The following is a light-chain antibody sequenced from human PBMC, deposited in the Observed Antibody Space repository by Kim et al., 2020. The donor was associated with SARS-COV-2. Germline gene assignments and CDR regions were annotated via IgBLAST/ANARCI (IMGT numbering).Light chain of an antibody. CDR3: QQYNNWRT. V-gene: IGKV3-15*01. CDR2: GAS. J-gene: IGKJ2*01. Sequence: LSVSSGERTTLSCRASQSVSSNLAWYQQKPGQAPRLLIYGASTRATGIPARFSGSGSGTEFTLTISSLQSEDFAVYYCQQYNNWRTFGQGTKLEI. CDR1: QSVSSN.